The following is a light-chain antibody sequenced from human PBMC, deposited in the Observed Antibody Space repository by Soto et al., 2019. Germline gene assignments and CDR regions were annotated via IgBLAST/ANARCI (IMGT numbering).Light chain of an antibody. CDR1: QSVSNY. V-gene: IGKV1-39*01. J-gene: IGKJ1*01. CDR3: QQSFSSSWT. Sequence: DIQMAQSPSSLSASVGDRVTITCRASQSVSNYLNWYQQKPGKAPKFLIYAASNLRSGVPSRFSGSGSGTDFTLTISGLQREDFATYFCQQSFSSSWTFGPGTKVDIK. CDR2: AAS.